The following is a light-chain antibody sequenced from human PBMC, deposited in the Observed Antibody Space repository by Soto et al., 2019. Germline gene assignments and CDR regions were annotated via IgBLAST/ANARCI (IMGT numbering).Light chain of an antibody. J-gene: IGKJ2*01. Sequence: DLPMTQSPSSLSASVGDRVNITCRASQSISNYLNWYQQKPGKAPKLLIYAASSLQSGVPSRFSGSGSETDFTLTISSLQREDFATYYCQQSYRTPPYTFGQGTKLEIK. CDR1: QSISNY. V-gene: IGKV1-39*01. CDR3: QQSYRTPPYT. CDR2: AAS.